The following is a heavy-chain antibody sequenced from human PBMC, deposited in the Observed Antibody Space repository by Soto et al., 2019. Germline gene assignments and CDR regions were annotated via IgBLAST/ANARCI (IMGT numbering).Heavy chain of an antibody. Sequence: GSLRLSCTVSGGSISSYYWSWIRQPPGKGLEWIGYIYYSGSTNYNPSLKSRVTISVDTSKNQFSLKLSSVTAADTAVYYCARHGVDSSGYYWFDPWGQGTLVTVSS. CDR1: GGSISSYY. CDR2: IYYSGST. V-gene: IGHV4-59*08. J-gene: IGHJ5*02. D-gene: IGHD3-22*01. CDR3: ARHGVDSSGYYWFDP.